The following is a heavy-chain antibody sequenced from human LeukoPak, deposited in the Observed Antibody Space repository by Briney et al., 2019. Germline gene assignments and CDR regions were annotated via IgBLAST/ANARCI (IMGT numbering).Heavy chain of an antibody. CDR3: ARDAAVAGRAAKNFDY. Sequence: GGSLRLSCAAYGFTFSSYAMSWVRQAPGKGLEWVSTMSGSGGSTYYADSVKGRFTISRDNSKNTLYLQMNSLRADDTAVYYCARDAAVAGRAAKNFDYWGQGTLVTVSS. V-gene: IGHV3-23*01. D-gene: IGHD6-19*01. CDR1: GFTFSSYA. J-gene: IGHJ4*02. CDR2: MSGSGGST.